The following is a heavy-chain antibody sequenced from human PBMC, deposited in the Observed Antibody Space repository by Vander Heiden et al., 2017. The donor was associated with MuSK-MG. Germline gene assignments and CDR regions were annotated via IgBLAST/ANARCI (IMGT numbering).Heavy chain of an antibody. CDR1: GGSISSSSYY. Sequence: QLQLQESGPGLVKPSETLSLTCTVSGGSISSSSYYWGWIRQPPGKGLEWIGIIFYSGRTYYNPSLKSRVTISVDTSKNQFSLRLSSVTAADTAVYYCARQGGSSSWFYTLNWFDPWGQGTLVTVSS. CDR2: IFYSGRT. J-gene: IGHJ5*02. CDR3: ARQGGSSSWFYTLNWFDP. V-gene: IGHV4-39*01. D-gene: IGHD6-6*01.